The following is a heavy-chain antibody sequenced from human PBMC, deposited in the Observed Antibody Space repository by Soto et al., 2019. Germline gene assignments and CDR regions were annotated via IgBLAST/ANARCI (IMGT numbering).Heavy chain of an antibody. CDR1: GGSFSGYY. CDR2: INHGGST. Sequence: PSETLSLTCAVYGGSFSGYYWSWIRQPPGKGLEWIGEINHGGSTNYNPSLKSRVTISVDTSKNQFSLKLSSVTAADTAVYYCARGLYYFDDWGQGTLVTVSS. V-gene: IGHV4-34*01. CDR3: ARGLYYFDD. J-gene: IGHJ4*02.